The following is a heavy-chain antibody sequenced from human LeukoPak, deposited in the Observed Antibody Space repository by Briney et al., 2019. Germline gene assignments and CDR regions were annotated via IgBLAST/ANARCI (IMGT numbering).Heavy chain of an antibody. V-gene: IGHV4-34*01. D-gene: IGHD2-2*01. J-gene: IGHJ6*04. CDR2: INHSGST. CDR3: ARGCARVVPAAMPAARDYGMDV. Sequence: NPSETLSLTCAVYGGSFSGYYWGWIRQPPGKGLEWIGEINHSGSTNYNPSLKSRVTISVDTSKNQFSLKLSSVTAADTAVYYCARGCARVVPAAMPAARDYGMDVWGKGTTVTVSS. CDR1: GGSFSGYY.